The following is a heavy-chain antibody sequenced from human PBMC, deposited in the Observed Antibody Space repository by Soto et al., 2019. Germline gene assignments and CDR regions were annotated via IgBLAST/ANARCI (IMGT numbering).Heavy chain of an antibody. Sequence: QVDLVQSGAEVKEPGASVRISCEASGYTFTSYGIHWVRQAPGQRLEWMGWINTGSSTTRYSPEFQARVTITRDTSASTAYMELNSLGSADTAVYYCARAMPTDGYIYCDQWGQGNLVTVSS. V-gene: IGHV1-3*04. CDR1: GYTFTSYG. J-gene: IGHJ4*02. CDR2: INTGSSTT. CDR3: ARAMPTDGYIYCDQ. D-gene: IGHD3-22*01.